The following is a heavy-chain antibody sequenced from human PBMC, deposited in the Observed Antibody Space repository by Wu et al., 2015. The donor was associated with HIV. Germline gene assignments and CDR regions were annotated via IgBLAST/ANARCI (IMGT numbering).Heavy chain of an antibody. J-gene: IGHJ4*02. CDR3: ASSIVATGDY. CDR1: GYTFTTYY. D-gene: IGHD5-12*01. Sequence: QVQLVQSGAEVKKPGASVKVSCKAAGYTFTTYYIHWLRQAPGQGLEWMGWFNPNSGDTNYAQKFQDRVTMTRDTSISTAYMELSRLTSDDTAVYYCASSIVATGDYWGQGTLVTVSS. V-gene: IGHV1-2*02. CDR2: FNPNSGDT.